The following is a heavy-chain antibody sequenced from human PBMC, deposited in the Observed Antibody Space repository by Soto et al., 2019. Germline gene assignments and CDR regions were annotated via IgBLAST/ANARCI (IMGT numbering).Heavy chain of an antibody. J-gene: IGHJ4*02. Sequence: QVQLVQSGAEVKKPGSSVKVSCKASGGTFSSYAISRVRQAPGQGLEWMGGIIPIFGTANYAQKFQGRVTITADESTSTAYMELSSLRSEDTAVYYCARAWFKARIVLRSYFDYWGQGTLVTVSS. CDR2: IIPIFGTA. V-gene: IGHV1-69*01. CDR1: GGTFSSYA. CDR3: ARAWFKARIVLRSYFDY. D-gene: IGHD3-3*01.